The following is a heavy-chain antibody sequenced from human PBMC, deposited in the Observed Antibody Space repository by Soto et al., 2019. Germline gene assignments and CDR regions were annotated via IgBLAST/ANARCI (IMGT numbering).Heavy chain of an antibody. CDR3: ARGGGGLLWFGESYNWFDP. J-gene: IGHJ5*02. D-gene: IGHD3-10*01. V-gene: IGHV4-61*01. CDR1: GDSVSSGSHY. Sequence: QVQLQESGPGLVKPSETLSLTCTVSGDSVSSGSHYWSWIRQPPGKGLEWIGYVYYSGSTNYNPSLKSRVTISVDTSKNQFSLKLSSVTAADTAVYYCARGGGGLLWFGESYNWFDPWGQGTLVTVSS. CDR2: VYYSGST.